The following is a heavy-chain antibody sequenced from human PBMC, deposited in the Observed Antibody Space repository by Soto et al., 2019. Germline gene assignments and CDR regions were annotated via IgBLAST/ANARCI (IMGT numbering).Heavy chain of an antibody. D-gene: IGHD3-9*01. CDR3: ATDILDF. CDR2: INQNGSER. CDR1: GFMFGSYW. J-gene: IGHJ4*02. V-gene: IGHV3-7*05. Sequence: EVELVESGGGLVQPGGSLRLSCAATGFMFGSYWMTWVRQAPGKGLEWVANINQNGSERYYVDSVEGRFTISRDNAKNSVFLQMENLRVEDTAMYYCATDILDFWGQGTLVTVSS.